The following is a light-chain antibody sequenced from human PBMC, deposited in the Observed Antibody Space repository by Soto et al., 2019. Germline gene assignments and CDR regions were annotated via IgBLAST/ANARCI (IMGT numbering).Light chain of an antibody. CDR1: ESVNNY. CDR2: DAS. J-gene: IGKJ1*01. CDR3: QQYNNWPRT. V-gene: IGKV3-15*01. Sequence: EVVLTQSPATLSLSPGERATLSCRASESVNNYLAWYQQKPGQAPRLLIYDASNRATGIPARFSGSGSGTEFTLTISSLQSEDFAVYYCQQYNNWPRTFGQGTKVEIK.